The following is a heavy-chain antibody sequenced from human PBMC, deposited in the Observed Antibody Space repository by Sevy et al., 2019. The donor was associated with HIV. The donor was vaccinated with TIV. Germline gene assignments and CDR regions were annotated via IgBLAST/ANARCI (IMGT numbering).Heavy chain of an antibody. CDR3: ASLPLRPASQQVAAXXXXY. CDR1: GFTFSSYS. V-gene: IGHV3-48*02. D-gene: IGHD6-19*01. J-gene: IGHJ4*02. CDR2: SSSSSSTI. Sequence: GGSLRLSCAASGFTFSSYSMNWVRQAPGKGLEWVSYSSSSSSTIYYADSVKGRFTISRDNAKNSLYLKMNSLRDEDXAGYYCASLPLRPASQQVAAXXXXYWGQXTLVTVSS.